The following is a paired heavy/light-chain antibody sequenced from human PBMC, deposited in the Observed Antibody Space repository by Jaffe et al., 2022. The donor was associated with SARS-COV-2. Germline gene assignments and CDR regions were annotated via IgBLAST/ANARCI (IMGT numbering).Light chain of an antibody. CDR1: SGINVGTYR. J-gene: IGLJ3*02. V-gene: IGLV5-45*03. Sequence: QAVLTQPSSLSASPGASASLTCTLRSGINVGTYRIYWYQQKPGSPPQYLLRYKSDSDKQQGSGVPSRFSGSKDASANAGILLISGLQSEDEADYYCMIWHSSAWVFGGGTKLTVL. CDR2: YKSDSDK. CDR3: MIWHSSAWV.
Heavy chain of an antibody. Sequence: QVQLQESGPGLVKPSETLSLTCTVSGGSISSYYWSWIRQPPGKGLEWIGYIYYSGSTNYNPSLKSRVTISVDTSKNQFSLKLSSVTAADTAVYYCASAPPEYYYDSSGYYYAGAFDIWGQGTMVTVSS. V-gene: IGHV4-59*01. CDR1: GGSISSYY. J-gene: IGHJ3*02. CDR3: ASAPPEYYYDSSGYYYAGAFDI. D-gene: IGHD3-22*01. CDR2: IYYSGST.